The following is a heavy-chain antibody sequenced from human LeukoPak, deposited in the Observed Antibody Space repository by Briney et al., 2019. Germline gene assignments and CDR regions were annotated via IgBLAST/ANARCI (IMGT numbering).Heavy chain of an antibody. V-gene: IGHV3-48*04. J-gene: IGHJ4*02. CDR2: VSGSRSTV. CDR1: GFTFSSYS. CDR3: ARVGYYDYVWGSYRTAKYYFDY. D-gene: IGHD3-16*02. Sequence: PGGSLRLSCAASGFTFSSYSMNWVRQAPGKGLEWLSYVSGSRSTVYYADSVKGRFAISRDNAKNTLYLQMNSLRAEDTAVYYCARVGYYDYVWGSYRTAKYYFDYWGQGTLVTVSS.